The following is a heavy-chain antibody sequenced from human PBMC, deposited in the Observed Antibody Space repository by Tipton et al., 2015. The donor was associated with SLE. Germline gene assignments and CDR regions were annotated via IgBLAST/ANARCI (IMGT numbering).Heavy chain of an antibody. CDR3: ADGIIAAPGY. CDR1: ALTFSLSA. D-gene: IGHD6-13*01. CDR2: INYDGSNT. Sequence: SLRLSCAAPALTFSLSAMSWVRQAPGKGLEWVSTINYDGSNTHYADSVKGRFTISRDNSKNTLYLQMNSLRAEDTAVYYCADGIIAAPGYWGQGTLVTVSS. V-gene: IGHV3-23*01. J-gene: IGHJ4*02.